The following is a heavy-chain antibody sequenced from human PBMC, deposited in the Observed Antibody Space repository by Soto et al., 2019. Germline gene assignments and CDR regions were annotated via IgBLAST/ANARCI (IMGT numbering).Heavy chain of an antibody. CDR1: GGSISTYY. Sequence: SETLSLTCAVSGGSISTYYWSWIRQPPGKGLEWIGYIYYNGRTNYNPSLESRVTISLDTSKSQFSLKLSSVSAADTAVYYCARDGSGYDFWSGPYFFDYWGPGTLVTVSS. V-gene: IGHV4-59*01. D-gene: IGHD3-3*01. J-gene: IGHJ4*02. CDR2: IYYNGRT. CDR3: ARDGSGYDFWSGPYFFDY.